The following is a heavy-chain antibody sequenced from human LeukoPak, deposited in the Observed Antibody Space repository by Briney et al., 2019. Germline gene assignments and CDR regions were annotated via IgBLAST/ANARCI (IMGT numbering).Heavy chain of an antibody. J-gene: IGHJ5*02. V-gene: IGHV4-61*02. CDR3: ASDPAAAGTSWFDP. D-gene: IGHD6-13*01. CDR2: IYTSGST. CDR1: GGSISSGSYY. Sequence: PSETLSLTCTVSGGSISSGSYYWSWIRQPAGKGLEWIGRIYTSGSTNYNPSLKSRVTISVDTSKNQFSLKLSSVTAADTAVYYCASDPAAAGTSWFDPWGQGTLVTVSS.